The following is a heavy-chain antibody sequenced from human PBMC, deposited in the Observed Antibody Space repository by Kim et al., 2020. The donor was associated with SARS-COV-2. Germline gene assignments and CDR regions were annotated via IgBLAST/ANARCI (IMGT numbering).Heavy chain of an antibody. CDR3: ARDVGIAGSSWYVVY. CDR1: GYTFTGYY. J-gene: IGHJ4*02. CDR2: INPNSGGT. D-gene: IGHD6-13*01. Sequence: ASVKVSCKASGYTFTGYYMHWVRQAPGQGLEWMGWINPNSGGTNYAQKFQGRVTMTRDTSISTAYMELSRLRSDDTAVYYCARDVGIAGSSWYVVYWGQGTLVTVSS. V-gene: IGHV1-2*02.